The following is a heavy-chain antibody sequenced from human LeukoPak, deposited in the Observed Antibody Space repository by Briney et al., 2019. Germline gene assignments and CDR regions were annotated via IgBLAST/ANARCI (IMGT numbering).Heavy chain of an antibody. CDR2: IHTSEST. CDR1: GGSISSGSYY. CDR3: ARASDDSDRYQPSHAFDI. J-gene: IGHJ3*02. D-gene: IGHD2-2*01. V-gene: IGHV4-61*02. Sequence: PSETLSLTCTVSGGSISSGSYYWNWIRQAAGKGLEWIGRIHTSESTNYNPSLKSRVTLLVDTSKNQFPLKLSSVTAADTAVYYCARASDDSDRYQPSHAFDIWGQGTMVTVSS.